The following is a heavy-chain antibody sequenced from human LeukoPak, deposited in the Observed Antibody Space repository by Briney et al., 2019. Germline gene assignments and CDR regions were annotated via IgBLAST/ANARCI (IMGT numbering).Heavy chain of an antibody. CDR2: ITVYIVNT. Sequence: GASVKVSCKASGYTFIGYYMHWVRQAPGQGLEWMGWITVYIVNTDYAQQFQGRVTMNKVTSPSPASIELKSLRSDDTAVYYCARDQDDSVWRSHRPFFVSWGQGTLVTVSS. J-gene: IGHJ4*02. V-gene: IGHV1-18*04. D-gene: IGHD3-16*02. CDR3: ARDQDDSVWRSHRPFFVS. CDR1: GYTFIGYY.